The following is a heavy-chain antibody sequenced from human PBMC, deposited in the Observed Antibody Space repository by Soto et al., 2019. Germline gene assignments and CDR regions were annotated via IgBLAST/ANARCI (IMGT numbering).Heavy chain of an antibody. CDR2: ISGNGEII. D-gene: IGHD4-17*01. CDR1: GFTFSDCY. Sequence: PGGSLRLSCAASGFTFSDCYIHWIRRAPGKGLEWISYISGNGEIIQYAASARGRFTISRDNAENSVYLEMDSLRAEDTALYYCARDVDADFRTDFDYWGRGTLVTVSS. V-gene: IGHV3-11*01. J-gene: IGHJ4*02. CDR3: ARDVDADFRTDFDY.